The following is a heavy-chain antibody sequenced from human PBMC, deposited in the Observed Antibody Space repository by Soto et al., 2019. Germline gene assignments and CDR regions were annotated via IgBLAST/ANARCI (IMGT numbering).Heavy chain of an antibody. CDR3: AKDRGSGSTSWYNGWFDP. V-gene: IGHV3-23*01. J-gene: IGHJ5*02. Sequence: EVQLLESGGGLVQPGGSLRLSCVASGLTFSGYAMTWVRQAPGKGLEWVSGISGSGGSTYYADSVKGRFTISIDNSKKTLYLQMNSLRAEDTAVYYCAKDRGSGSTSWYNGWFDPWGQGTLVTVSS. D-gene: IGHD2-2*02. CDR1: GLTFSGYA. CDR2: ISGSGGST.